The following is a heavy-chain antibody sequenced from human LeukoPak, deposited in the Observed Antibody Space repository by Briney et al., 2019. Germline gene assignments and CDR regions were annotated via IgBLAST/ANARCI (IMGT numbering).Heavy chain of an antibody. J-gene: IGHJ4*02. CDR1: GGTFSNYA. Sequence: ASVKVSYTAAGGTFSNYAISWVRPAPGQGHERMGGIIPIFGTANYAQKFQGRVTITADESTSTAYMELSSLRSEDTAVYYCARDQEEMATFYWGQGTLVTVSS. D-gene: IGHD5-24*01. V-gene: IGHV1-69*13. CDR3: ARDQEEMATFY. CDR2: IIPIFGTA.